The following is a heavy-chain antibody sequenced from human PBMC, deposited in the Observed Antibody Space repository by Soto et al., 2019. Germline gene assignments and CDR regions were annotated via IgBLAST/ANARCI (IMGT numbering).Heavy chain of an antibody. CDR1: GYTFSNYG. D-gene: IGHD4-17*01. J-gene: IGHJ4*02. Sequence: QVQLVQSGAEVKKPGASVKVSCKASGYTFSNYGISWVRQAPGQGLEWMGWISGYNGNTNYAQKFQGRVTMTTDTSKSTAYIELRSLRSEDTAMYYCARVSNYGDYYWGQGTLVTVSS. CDR3: ARVSNYGDYY. CDR2: ISGYNGNT. V-gene: IGHV1-18*01.